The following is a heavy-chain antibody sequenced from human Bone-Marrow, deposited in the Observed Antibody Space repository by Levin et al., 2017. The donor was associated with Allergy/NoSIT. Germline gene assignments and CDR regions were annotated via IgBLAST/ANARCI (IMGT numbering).Heavy chain of an antibody. Sequence: GGSLRLSCKGSGYSFTSYWIGWVRQMPGKGLEWMGIIYPGDSDTRYSPSFQGQVTISADKSISTAYLQWSSLKASDTAMYYCARQDSYGSPAKIHFDYWGQGTLVTVSS. D-gene: IGHD5-18*01. V-gene: IGHV5-51*01. CDR1: GYSFTSYW. CDR3: ARQDSYGSPAKIHFDY. CDR2: IYPGDSDT. J-gene: IGHJ4*02.